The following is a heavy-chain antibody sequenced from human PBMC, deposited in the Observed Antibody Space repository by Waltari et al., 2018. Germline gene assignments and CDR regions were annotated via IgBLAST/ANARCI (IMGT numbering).Heavy chain of an antibody. CDR1: GYTFTAYS. J-gene: IGHJ4*02. CDR2: ISPNSGVT. D-gene: IGHD4-4*01. CDR3: AKDLQGSIDS. V-gene: IGHV1-2*06. Sequence: QVQLVQSGAEVKEPGASVMVSCKASGYTFTAYSIHWVRLAPGQGLEWMGRISPNSGVTTYAQKFQGRFTMTRDTSISTAYMELSRLRSDDTAFYYCAKDLQGSIDSWGQGTLLAVSS.